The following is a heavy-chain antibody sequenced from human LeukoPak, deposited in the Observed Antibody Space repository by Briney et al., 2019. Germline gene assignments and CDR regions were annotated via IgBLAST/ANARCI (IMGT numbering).Heavy chain of an antibody. CDR1: GFSFNNYR. V-gene: IGHV3-7*03. J-gene: IGHJ5*02. CDR3: ARDLASSSWFGAS. CDR2: IKQDGSEK. Sequence: GGSLRLSCVASGFSFNNYRMTWVRQAPGKGLEWVANIKQDGSEKQYVDSVKGRFTISRDNAKNSLYLQINSLRAEDTAVYYCARDLASSSWFGASWGQGTLVTVSS. D-gene: IGHD6-13*01.